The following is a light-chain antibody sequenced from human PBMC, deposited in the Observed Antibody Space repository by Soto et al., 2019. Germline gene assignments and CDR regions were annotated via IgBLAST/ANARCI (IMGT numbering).Light chain of an antibody. CDR3: SSYTSGSTFDV. J-gene: IGLJ1*01. Sequence: QTALTQPASVSGSPGQSITISCTGTISDVGGYNYVSWYQQHPGKAPKRMIYEVSNRPSGVSNRFSGSKSGNTASLTISGLQAEDEADYYCSSYTSGSTFDVFGTGTKVTVL. CDR2: EVS. CDR1: ISDVGGYNY. V-gene: IGLV2-14*01.